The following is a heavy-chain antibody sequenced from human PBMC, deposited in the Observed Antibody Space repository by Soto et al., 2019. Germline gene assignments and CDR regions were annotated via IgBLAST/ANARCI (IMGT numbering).Heavy chain of an antibody. CDR1: GFTVSSNY. CDR3: ASGLGDDDSSGYFPDPINY. D-gene: IGHD3-22*01. CDR2: IYSGGST. Sequence: EVQLVETGGGLIQPGGSLRLSCAASGFTVSSNYMSWVRQAPGKGLEWVSVIYSGGSTYYADSVKGRFTISRDNSKNTLYLQMNSLRAEDTAVYYCASGLGDDDSSGYFPDPINYWGQGTLVTVSS. J-gene: IGHJ4*02. V-gene: IGHV3-53*02.